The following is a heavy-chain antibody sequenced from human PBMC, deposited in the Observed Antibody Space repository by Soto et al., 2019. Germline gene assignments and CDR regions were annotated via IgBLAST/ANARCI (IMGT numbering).Heavy chain of an antibody. Sequence: GWSLRLSCSASVFTFSSYAMSWVRQAPGKGLEWVSTISGSGGNAYYADSVKGRFTISRDNSKNTLHLQMNSLRADDTAVYYCAKDGASGSYPPYYYYGMDVWGQGTTVTVSS. J-gene: IGHJ6*02. CDR3: AKDGASGSYPPYYYYGMDV. CDR2: ISGSGGNA. V-gene: IGHV3-23*01. D-gene: IGHD1-26*01. CDR1: VFTFSSYA.